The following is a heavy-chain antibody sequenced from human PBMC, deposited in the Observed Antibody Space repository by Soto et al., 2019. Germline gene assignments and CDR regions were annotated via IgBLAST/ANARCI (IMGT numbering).Heavy chain of an antibody. CDR3: ASAQNFEMATP. Sequence: QVQLVQSGAEVKKPGASVKVSCKASGYTFTGYAILWVRQDPGQRLEWMGWINAGNGNTKYSQKFQGRVTITRDTSASTAYMELSSLRSEDTAVYYCASAQNFEMATPWGQGTLVTVSS. J-gene: IGHJ4*02. D-gene: IGHD5-12*01. CDR1: GYTFTGYA. CDR2: INAGNGNT. V-gene: IGHV1-3*01.